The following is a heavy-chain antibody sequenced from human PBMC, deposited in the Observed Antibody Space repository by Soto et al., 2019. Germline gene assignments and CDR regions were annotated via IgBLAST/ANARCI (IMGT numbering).Heavy chain of an antibody. Sequence: QVQLQESGPGLVKPSQTLSLTCTVSGGSISSGGYYWSWIRQHPGKGLEWIGYSYYRGSTYYNPSLQSRVIISVDPSKKKCSLKLSSVTDADTAVYFCGRDHWDTAMVTEILCYYGMAVWGQGNTVTVSS. CDR1: GGSISSGGYY. CDR3: GRDHWDTAMVTEILCYYGMAV. J-gene: IGHJ6*02. CDR2: SYYRGST. D-gene: IGHD5-18*01. V-gene: IGHV4-31*03.